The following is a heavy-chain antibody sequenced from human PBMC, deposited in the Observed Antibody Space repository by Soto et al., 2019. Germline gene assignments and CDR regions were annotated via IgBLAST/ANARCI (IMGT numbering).Heavy chain of an antibody. CDR1: GFTFSSYA. CDR3: ARDFISSRGVFGLSYYYYYMDV. Sequence: GGSLRLSCAASGFTFSSYAMSWVRQAPGKGLEWVSYISSSGSTIYYADSVKGRFTISRDNAKNSLYLQMNSLRAEDTAVYYCARDFISSRGVFGLSYYYYYMDVWGKGTTVTVSS. CDR2: ISSSGSTI. V-gene: IGHV3-48*04. J-gene: IGHJ6*03. D-gene: IGHD3-10*01.